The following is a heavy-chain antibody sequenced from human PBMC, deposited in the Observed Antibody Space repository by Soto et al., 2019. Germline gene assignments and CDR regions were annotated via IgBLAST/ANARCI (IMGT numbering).Heavy chain of an antibody. CDR2: IYYSGST. V-gene: IGHV4-39*01. J-gene: IGHJ5*01. Sequence: SETLSLTCTVSGGSVSSSIYYWGWIRQPPRKGLEWIGSIYYSGSTYYNPSLKSRVTISLDTSKNQFSLRLNSVTAADAALYYCAAGDYSGSGTYYNGWFDSWGQGTLVTVSS. CDR1: GGSVSSSIYY. D-gene: IGHD3-10*01. CDR3: AAGDYSGSGTYYNGWFDS.